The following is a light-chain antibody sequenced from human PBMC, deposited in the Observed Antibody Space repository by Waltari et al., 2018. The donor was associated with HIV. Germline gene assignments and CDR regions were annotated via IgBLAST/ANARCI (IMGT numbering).Light chain of an antibody. Sequence: FMLTQPHSVSESPGKPVTISCTRTRGSITSTYVQGYQRRPGSSPTTVIYEDDQRPSGVPGRFSGSIDSSSNSASLTISGLKPEDEADYYCQCSDRNNRVFGGGTKLTVL. V-gene: IGLV6-57*01. J-gene: IGLJ3*02. CDR1: RGSITSTY. CDR3: QCSDRNNRV. CDR2: EDD.